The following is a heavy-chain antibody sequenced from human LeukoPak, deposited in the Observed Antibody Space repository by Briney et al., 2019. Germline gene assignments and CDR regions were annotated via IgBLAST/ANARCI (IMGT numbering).Heavy chain of an antibody. CDR3: ATGDGYNIVSHFDY. V-gene: IGHV4-31*03. CDR1: GGSISSGGYY. Sequence: SETLSLTCTVSGGSISSGGYYWSWLRQHPGTGLEWIGYIYYSGSTYYNPSLKSRVTISVDTSKNQFSLKLSSVTAADTAVYYCATGDGYNIVSHFDYWGQGTLVTVSS. D-gene: IGHD5-24*01. CDR2: IYYSGST. J-gene: IGHJ4*02.